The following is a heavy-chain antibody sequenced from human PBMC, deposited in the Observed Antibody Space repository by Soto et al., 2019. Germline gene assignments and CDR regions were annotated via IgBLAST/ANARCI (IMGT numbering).Heavy chain of an antibody. D-gene: IGHD3-22*01. V-gene: IGHV1-8*01. CDR2: MNPNSGNT. Sequence: ASVKVSCKASGYTFTSYDINWVRQATGQGLEWMGWMNPNSGNTGYAQKFQGRVTITADESTSTGYMELSSLRSEDTAVYYCARRGRSDYYDSSGLDYWGQGTLVTVSS. J-gene: IGHJ4*02. CDR1: GYTFTSYD. CDR3: ARRGRSDYYDSSGLDY.